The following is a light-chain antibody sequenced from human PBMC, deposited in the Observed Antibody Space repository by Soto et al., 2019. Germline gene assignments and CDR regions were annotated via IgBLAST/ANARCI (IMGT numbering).Light chain of an antibody. CDR2: AAS. CDR1: QSISSY. CDR3: QQTYSPLLT. Sequence: DIQMTQSPFSLSASVGDRVTITCRASQSISSYLNWYQQRPGKAPKLLIYAASSLQSGVPSRFSGSGSGTDFTLTISSLQPEDFATYYCQQTYSPLLTFGQGSKVEV. V-gene: IGKV1-39*01. J-gene: IGKJ1*01.